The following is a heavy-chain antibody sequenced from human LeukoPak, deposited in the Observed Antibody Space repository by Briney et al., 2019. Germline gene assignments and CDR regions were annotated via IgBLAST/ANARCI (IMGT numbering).Heavy chain of an antibody. J-gene: IGHJ4*02. CDR1: GYDFTSYD. D-gene: IGHD6-13*01. CDR2: IIPIFGTT. V-gene: IGHV1-69*06. CDR3: ARYSSTWYFDY. Sequence: SVKVSCQATGYDFTSYDLNWLRQATGQGLEWMGGIIPIFGTTSYAQKFQGRVTITADKSTSTAYMELSSLKSEDTAVYFCARYSSTWYFDYWGQGTLVTVSS.